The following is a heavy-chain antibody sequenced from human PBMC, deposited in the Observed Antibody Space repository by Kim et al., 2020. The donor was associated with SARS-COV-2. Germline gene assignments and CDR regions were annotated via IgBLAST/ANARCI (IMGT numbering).Heavy chain of an antibody. J-gene: IGHJ4*02. V-gene: IGHV1-18*01. D-gene: IGHD1-26*01. Sequence: QKLQGRVTMTTDTSTSTAYMELRSLRSDDTAVYYCARGGIGSGSDRYSDYWGQGTLVTVSS. CDR3: ARGGIGSGSDRYSDY.